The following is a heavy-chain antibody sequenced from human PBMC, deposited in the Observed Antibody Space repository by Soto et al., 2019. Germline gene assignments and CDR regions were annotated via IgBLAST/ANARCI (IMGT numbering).Heavy chain of an antibody. D-gene: IGHD6-19*01. Sequence: EESVKVSCKGSGYSFTSYWIGWVRQMPGKGLEWMGIIYPGDSDTRYSPSFQGQVTISADKSISTAYLQWSSLKASDTAMYYCARLKRAIAVAGPHYYYGMDVWGQGTTVTVS. CDR1: GYSFTSYW. CDR2: IYPGDSDT. CDR3: ARLKRAIAVAGPHYYYGMDV. V-gene: IGHV5-51*01. J-gene: IGHJ6*02.